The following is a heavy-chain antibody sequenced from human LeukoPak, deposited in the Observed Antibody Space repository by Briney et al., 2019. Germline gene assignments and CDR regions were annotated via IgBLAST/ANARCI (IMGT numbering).Heavy chain of an antibody. J-gene: IGHJ6*03. D-gene: IGHD3-3*01. V-gene: IGHV1-8*01. CDR2: MNPNSGNT. CDR3: ARAGVLRFPYYYYMDV. Sequence: GASVKVSCKASGYTFTSYDINWVRQATGQGLKWMGWMNPNSGNTGYAQKFQGRVTMTRDTSTSTVYMELSSLRSEDTAVYYCARAGVLRFPYYYYMDVWGKGTTVTISS. CDR1: GYTFTSYD.